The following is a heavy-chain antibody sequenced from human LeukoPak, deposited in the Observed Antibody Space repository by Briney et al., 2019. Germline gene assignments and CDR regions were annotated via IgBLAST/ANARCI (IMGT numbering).Heavy chain of an antibody. CDR3: ARDRGFSYDLDY. CDR2: IYYSGGT. J-gene: IGHJ4*02. CDR1: GGSISSYY. D-gene: IGHD5-18*01. V-gene: IGHV4-59*01. Sequence: KPSETLSLTCTVSGGSISSYYWTWIRQPPRKGLEWVGYIYYSGGTNYNPSLKSRVTISVDTSKNQFSLKLSSVTAADTAVYYCARDRGFSYDLDYWGQGTLVTVSS.